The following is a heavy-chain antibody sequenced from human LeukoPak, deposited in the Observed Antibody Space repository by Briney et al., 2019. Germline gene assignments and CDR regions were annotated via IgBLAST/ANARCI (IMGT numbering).Heavy chain of an antibody. Sequence: GGSLRLSCVASGFSLDDYAMHWVRQAPGKGLEWVSYISWNGGVVGYADSVKGRFTISKDNSKNSLFLQMNSLRPEDTALYYCSRGSASPYWGQGTLVTVSS. CDR3: SRGSASPY. CDR1: GFSLDDYA. D-gene: IGHD1-26*01. CDR2: ISWNGGVV. J-gene: IGHJ4*02. V-gene: IGHV3-9*01.